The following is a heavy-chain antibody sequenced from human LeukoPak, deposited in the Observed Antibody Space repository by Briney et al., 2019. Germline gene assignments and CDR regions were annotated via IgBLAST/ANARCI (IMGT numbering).Heavy chain of an antibody. CDR3: ARGSFGEYYFDY. CDR1: GFTFSTYG. CDR2: IWDDGTNK. Sequence: GGSLRLSCAASGFTFSTYGMHWVRQAPGKGLAWVAVIWDDGTNKYYADSVKGRFTISRDNSRNTLYLQMNSLRAEDTAVYYCARGSFGEYYFDYWGQGTLVTVSS. D-gene: IGHD3-10*01. V-gene: IGHV3-33*01. J-gene: IGHJ4*02.